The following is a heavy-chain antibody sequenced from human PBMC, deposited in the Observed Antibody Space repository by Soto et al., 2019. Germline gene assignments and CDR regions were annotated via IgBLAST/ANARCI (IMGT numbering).Heavy chain of an antibody. CDR2: INPIFGTA. CDR3: ARARYYDSSGYPLYWYFDL. CDR1: GGTFSSYA. D-gene: IGHD3-22*01. J-gene: IGHJ2*01. V-gene: IGHV1-69*01. Sequence: QVQLVQSGAEVKKPGSSVKVSCKASGGTFSSYAISWVRQAPGQGLEWMGGINPIFGTANYAQKFQGRVRITADEYTSTAYMELSSLRSDDTAVYYCARARYYDSSGYPLYWYFDLWGRGTPVTVSS.